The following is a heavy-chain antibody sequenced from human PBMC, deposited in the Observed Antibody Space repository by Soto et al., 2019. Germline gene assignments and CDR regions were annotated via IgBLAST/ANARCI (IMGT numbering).Heavy chain of an antibody. V-gene: IGHV3-30*04. CDR3: ARDLGGYVHLWDKSNY. J-gene: IGHJ1*01. Sequence: QVQLVESGGGVVQPGASLTLSCAASGFWFSGFGMHWVRQAPGKGLEWVAVISFDASEKFYVDSVKGRFSISRDDSHSKVFLQMNSLRREDTGVYYCARDLGGYVHLWDKSNYWGQGTLVNVS. CDR1: GFWFSGFG. CDR2: ISFDASEK. D-gene: IGHD5-12*01.